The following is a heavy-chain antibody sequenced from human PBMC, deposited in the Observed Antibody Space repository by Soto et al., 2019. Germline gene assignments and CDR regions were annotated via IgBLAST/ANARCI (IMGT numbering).Heavy chain of an antibody. CDR2: IRGSGGNT. Sequence: EVQLLESGGGLVQPGGSLRLSCAASGFIFNAYAMTWVRQAPGKGLVWVSAIRGSGGNTYYAASVKGRFTISRDNSKDTVDLEMNRLRVDDTAVYFCARVASDYINSADHWGQGILVTVSS. J-gene: IGHJ4*02. CDR1: GFIFNAYA. V-gene: IGHV3-23*01. D-gene: IGHD4-4*01. CDR3: ARVASDYINSADH.